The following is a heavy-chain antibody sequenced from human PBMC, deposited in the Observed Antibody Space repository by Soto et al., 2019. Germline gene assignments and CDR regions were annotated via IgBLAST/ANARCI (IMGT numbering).Heavy chain of an antibody. Sequence: WWSLRLSFASCGFTFSSYSMNWVRQAPGKGLEWVSSISSSSSYIYYADSVKGRFTISRDNAKNSLYLQMNSLRAEDTAVYYCAREGFGVTTFYYYSGMDVRGQGTTVTAP. CDR2: ISSSSSYI. J-gene: IGHJ6*02. CDR3: AREGFGVTTFYYYSGMDV. V-gene: IGHV3-21*01. CDR1: GFTFSSYS. D-gene: IGHD3-10*01.